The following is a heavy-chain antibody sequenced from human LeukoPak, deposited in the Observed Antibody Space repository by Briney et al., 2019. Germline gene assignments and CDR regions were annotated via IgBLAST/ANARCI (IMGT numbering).Heavy chain of an antibody. CDR2: ISYDGSNK. V-gene: IGHV3-30*18. D-gene: IGHD3-10*01. CDR3: AKDEYGSGSYYNAPGY. J-gene: IGHJ4*02. Sequence: PGGSLRLSCAASGFTFSSYGMHWVRQAPGKGLEWVAVISYDGSNKYYADSVKGRFTISRDNSKNTLYLQMNSLRAEDTAVYYCAKDEYGSGSYYNAPGYWGQGTLVTVSS. CDR1: GFTFSSYG.